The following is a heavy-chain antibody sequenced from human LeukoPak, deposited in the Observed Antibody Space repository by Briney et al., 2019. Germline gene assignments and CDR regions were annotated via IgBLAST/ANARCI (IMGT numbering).Heavy chain of an antibody. Sequence: ASVKVSCKASGYTFTTFAMHWVRQAPGQRLEWMGWINAGNGNTKYSQKFQGRVTITRDTSASTAYMELSSLRSEDTAVYYCARLVDWNRDDTFDIWGQGTMVTVSS. CDR2: INAGNGNT. V-gene: IGHV1-3*01. CDR1: GYTFTTFA. D-gene: IGHD1/OR15-1a*01. J-gene: IGHJ3*02. CDR3: ARLVDWNRDDTFDI.